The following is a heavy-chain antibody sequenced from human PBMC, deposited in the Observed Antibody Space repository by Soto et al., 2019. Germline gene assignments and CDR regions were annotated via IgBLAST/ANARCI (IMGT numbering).Heavy chain of an antibody. CDR2: ISGSGGST. D-gene: IGHD6-13*01. V-gene: IGHV3-23*01. Sequence: GGSLRLSCAASGFTFSSYAMSWVRQAPGKGLEWVSAISGSGGSTYYADSVKGRFTISRDNSKNTLYLQMNNLRAEDTAVYYCAKDSSSWQYYYYGMDVWGQGTTVTVSS. CDR3: AKDSSSWQYYYYGMDV. J-gene: IGHJ6*02. CDR1: GFTFSSYA.